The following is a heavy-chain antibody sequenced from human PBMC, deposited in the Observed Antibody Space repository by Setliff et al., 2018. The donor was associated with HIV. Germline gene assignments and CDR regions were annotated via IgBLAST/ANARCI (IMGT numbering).Heavy chain of an antibody. CDR3: ARRVVAVPAFDY. J-gene: IGHJ4*02. D-gene: IGHD6-19*01. V-gene: IGHV4-4*08. Sequence: SETLSLTCAVSGDSFSYFYWSWIRQPPGKGLEWIGYIDSSGSTNYNPSLKSRVTISVDTSNNQFSLNLRPVTAADTAVYYCARRVVAVPAFDYWGQGTLVTVSS. CDR2: IDSSGST. CDR1: GDSFSYFY.